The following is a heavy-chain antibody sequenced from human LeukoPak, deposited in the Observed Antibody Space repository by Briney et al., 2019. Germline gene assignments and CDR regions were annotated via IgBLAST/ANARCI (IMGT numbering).Heavy chain of an antibody. CDR2: IYYSGST. D-gene: IGHD2-2*03. J-gene: IGHJ6*04. CDR3: ARVGYCSSTSCYNPADV. Sequence: PSETLSLTCTVSGGSLSSSSFYWGWIRQPPGKGLEWMGSIYYSGSTYYNPSLKSRVTISVDTSKNQFSLKLSSVTAADTAVYYCARVGYCSSTSCYNPADVWGKGTTVTVSS. V-gene: IGHV4-39*07. CDR1: GGSLSSSSFY.